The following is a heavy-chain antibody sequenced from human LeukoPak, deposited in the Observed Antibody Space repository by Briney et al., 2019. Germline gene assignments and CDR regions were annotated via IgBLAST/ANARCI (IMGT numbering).Heavy chain of an antibody. CDR3: ALYYYTSSGYPSFDY. Sequence: GGSLRLSCAAPGFTFSNYAMSWVRQAPGKGLEWVSLISGSGGSTYYADSVKGRFTISRDNAKNSLFLQMDGLRDEDTAVYYCALYYYTSSGYPSFDYWGQGTLVTVSS. CDR2: ISGSGGST. V-gene: IGHV3-23*01. CDR1: GFTFSNYA. J-gene: IGHJ4*02. D-gene: IGHD3-22*01.